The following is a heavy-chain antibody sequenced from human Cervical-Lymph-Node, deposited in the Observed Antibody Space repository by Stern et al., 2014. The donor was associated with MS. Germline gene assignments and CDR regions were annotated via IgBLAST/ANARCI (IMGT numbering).Heavy chain of an antibody. CDR3: ARGAREGRLYYFDY. D-gene: IGHD1-26*01. CDR1: GLTFSNFA. CDR2: IWSDGTNK. Sequence: VQLVESGGGVVQPGRSRRLSCTASGLTFSNFAMHWVRQAPGKGLEWVAGIWSDGTNKYYADSVKGRFPISRGNSKNTLYLQMNSLRAEDTAVYYCARGAREGRLYYFDYWGQGTLVTVSS. J-gene: IGHJ4*02. V-gene: IGHV3-33*01.